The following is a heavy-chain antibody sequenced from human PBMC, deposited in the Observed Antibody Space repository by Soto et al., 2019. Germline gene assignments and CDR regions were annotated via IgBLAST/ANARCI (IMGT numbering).Heavy chain of an antibody. CDR1: GFTFSSYA. Sequence: GGSLRLSCAASGFTFSSYAMSWVRQAPGKGLEWVSAISGSGGSTYYADSVKGRFTISRDNSKNTLYLQMNSLRAEDTAVYYCAKATEGAYYYDSSGYYSAFDIWGQGTMVTVSS. CDR3: AKATEGAYYYDSSGYYSAFDI. V-gene: IGHV3-23*01. J-gene: IGHJ3*02. CDR2: ISGSGGST. D-gene: IGHD3-22*01.